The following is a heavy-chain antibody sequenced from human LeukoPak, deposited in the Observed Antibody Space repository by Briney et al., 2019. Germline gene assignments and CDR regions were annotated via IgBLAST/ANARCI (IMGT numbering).Heavy chain of an antibody. D-gene: IGHD6-13*01. J-gene: IGHJ6*02. V-gene: IGHV3-23*01. Sequence: GGSLRLSCAASGFTFTDYAMNWVRQAPGKGLEWVSTISGSGTITYYADSVRGRFTISRDYSTNTLYLQMSSLREEDTAVYYCAKDQAAAGTDASMDVWGQGTTVIVSS. CDR3: AKDQAAAGTDASMDV. CDR1: GFTFTDYA. CDR2: ISGSGTIT.